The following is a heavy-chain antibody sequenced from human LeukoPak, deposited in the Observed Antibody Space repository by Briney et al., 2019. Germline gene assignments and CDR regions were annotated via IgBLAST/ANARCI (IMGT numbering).Heavy chain of an antibody. D-gene: IGHD1-26*01. Sequence: GGSLRLSCAASGFTFSSYAMSWVRQAPGKGLEWVSAISGSGGSTYYADSVKGRFTISRDNSKNTLYLQMNSLRAEDTAVYYCAEVDSGSYYARGDGRFDYWGQGTLVTVSS. CDR1: GFTFSSYA. V-gene: IGHV3-23*01. CDR3: AEVDSGSYYARGDGRFDY. J-gene: IGHJ4*02. CDR2: ISGSGGST.